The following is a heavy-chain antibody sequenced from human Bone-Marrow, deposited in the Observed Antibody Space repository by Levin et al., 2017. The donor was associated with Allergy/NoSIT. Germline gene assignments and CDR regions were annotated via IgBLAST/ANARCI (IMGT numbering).Heavy chain of an antibody. Sequence: LSLTCAASGFTFSSYGMHWVRQAPGKGLEWVAVIWYDGSNKYYADSVKGRFTISRDNSKNTLYLQMNSLRAEDTAVYYCARDTLSGFWSGYSPWPGFDPWGQGTLVTVSS. CDR3: ARDTLSGFWSGYSPWPGFDP. V-gene: IGHV3-33*01. CDR2: IWYDGSNK. CDR1: GFTFSSYG. D-gene: IGHD3-3*01. J-gene: IGHJ5*02.